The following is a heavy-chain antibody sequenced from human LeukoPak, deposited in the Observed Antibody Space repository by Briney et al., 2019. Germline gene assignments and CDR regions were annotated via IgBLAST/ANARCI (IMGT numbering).Heavy chain of an antibody. CDR2: IYTSGST. D-gene: IGHD1-26*01. Sequence: SQTLSLTCTVSGGSISSGSYYWSWIRQPAGKGLEWIGRIYTSGSTNYNPSLKSRVTISVDTSKNQFSLKLSSVTAADTAVYYCARDVEVGSTTIHFFDYWGQGTLVTVSS. CDR1: GGSISSGSYY. V-gene: IGHV4-61*02. J-gene: IGHJ4*02. CDR3: ARDVEVGSTTIHFFDY.